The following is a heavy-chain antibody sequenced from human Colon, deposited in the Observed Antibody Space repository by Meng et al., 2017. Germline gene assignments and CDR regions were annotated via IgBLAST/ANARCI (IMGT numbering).Heavy chain of an antibody. D-gene: IGHD5-24*01. CDR3: ANGIRMATTPGIDAFDF. V-gene: IGHV3-23*01. CDR2: ISGSGGST. J-gene: IGHJ3*01. Sequence: GESLKISCAASGITCSSYAMSWVRQAPGKGLEWVSAISGSGGSTYYADSVQGRFTISRDKSKNTLYLQMNSLRAEDTAVSYCANGIRMATTPGIDAFDFWGQGTMVTVSS. CDR1: GITCSSYA.